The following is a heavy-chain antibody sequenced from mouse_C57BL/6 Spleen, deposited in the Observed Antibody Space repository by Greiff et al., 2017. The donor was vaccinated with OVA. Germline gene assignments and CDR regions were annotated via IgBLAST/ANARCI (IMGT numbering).Heavy chain of an antibody. CDR1: GFTFSDYG. Sequence: EVKVVESGGGLVKPGGSLKLSCAASGFTFSDYGMHWVRQAPEKGLEWVAYISSGSSTIYYADTVKGRFTISRDNAKNTLFLQMTSLRSEDTAMYYCARLRRTGYYAMGYWGQGTSVTVSS. CDR2: ISSGSSTI. D-gene: IGHD2-4*01. V-gene: IGHV5-17*01. CDR3: ARLRRTGYYAMGY. J-gene: IGHJ4*01.